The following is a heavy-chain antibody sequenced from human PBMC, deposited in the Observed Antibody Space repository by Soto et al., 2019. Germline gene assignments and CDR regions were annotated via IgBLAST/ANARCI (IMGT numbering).Heavy chain of an antibody. J-gene: IGHJ5*02. V-gene: IGHV4-4*02. CDR1: GGSISSSNW. D-gene: IGHD6-6*01. CDR3: ARFGVAARPSWFDP. Sequence: QVQLQESGPGLVKPSGTLSLTCAVSGGSISSSNWWSWVRQPPGKGLEWIGEIYHSGSTNYNPSLKGQFTKSVDKSKNQFSLKLSSVTAADTAVYYCARFGVAARPSWFDPWGQGTLVTVSS. CDR2: IYHSGST.